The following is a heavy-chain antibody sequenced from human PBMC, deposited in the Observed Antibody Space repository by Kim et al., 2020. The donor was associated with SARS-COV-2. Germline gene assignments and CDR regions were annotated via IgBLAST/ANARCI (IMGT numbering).Heavy chain of an antibody. CDR3: ARRKDCSSTSCYYPYYYYGMDV. Sequence: ASVKVSCKASGYTFTSYAMNWVRQAPGQGLEWMGWINTNTGNPTYAQGFTGRFVFSLDTSVSTAYLQISSLKAEDTAVYYCARRKDCSSTSCYYPYYYYGMDVWGQGTTVTVSS. V-gene: IGHV7-4-1*02. D-gene: IGHD2-2*01. CDR2: INTNTGNP. CDR1: GYTFTSYA. J-gene: IGHJ6*02.